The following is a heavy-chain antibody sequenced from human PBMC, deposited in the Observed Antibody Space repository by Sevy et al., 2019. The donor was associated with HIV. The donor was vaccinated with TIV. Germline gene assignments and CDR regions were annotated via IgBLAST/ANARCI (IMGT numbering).Heavy chain of an antibody. CDR3: AKGSGSGRYHPTSFLAT. J-gene: IGHJ4*02. D-gene: IGHD6-19*01. CDR1: GFNFGLFA. V-gene: IGHV3-9*01. Sequence: GGSLRLSCAVSGFNFGLFAMHWVRQVPGKGLEWVSGVDWDNGHVGYANSVKGRFTIARDNAKNSLYLYMSSLKSEDTALYYCAKGSGSGRYHPTSFLATWGRGTLVTASS. CDR2: VDWDNGHV.